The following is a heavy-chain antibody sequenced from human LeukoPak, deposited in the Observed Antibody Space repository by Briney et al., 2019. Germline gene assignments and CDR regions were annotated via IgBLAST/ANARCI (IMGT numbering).Heavy chain of an antibody. V-gene: IGHV4-30-2*01. J-gene: IGHJ4*02. CDR3: ARGDRGLNDY. CDR1: GGSISSGGYS. Sequence: SENLSLTCAVSGGSISSGGYSWSWIRQPPGKGLEWIGYIYHSGSTYYNPSLKSRVTISVDRSKNQFSLKLSSVTAADTAVYYCARGDRGLNDYWGQGTLVTVSS. CDR2: IYHSGST. D-gene: IGHD3-22*01.